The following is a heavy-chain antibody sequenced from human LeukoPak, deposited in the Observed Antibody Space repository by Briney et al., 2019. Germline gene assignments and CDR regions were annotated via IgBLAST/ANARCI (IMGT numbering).Heavy chain of an antibody. CDR3: ARDVGYRANYRFDY. V-gene: IGHV3-7*01. CDR2: IKQDGSQK. Sequence: GGSLRLSCAASGFTFSNYWMSWVRQAPGKGLEWVANIKQDGSQKNYVDSVKGRFTISRDNAKNSLYLQMNSLTAEDTAVFYCARDVGYRANYRFDYWGQGTLVAVSS. J-gene: IGHJ4*02. D-gene: IGHD4/OR15-4a*01. CDR1: GFTFSNYW.